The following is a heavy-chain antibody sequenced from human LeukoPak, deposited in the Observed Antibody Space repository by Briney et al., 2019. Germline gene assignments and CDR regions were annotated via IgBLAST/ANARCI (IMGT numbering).Heavy chain of an antibody. Sequence: SETLSLTCAVYGGSFSGYYWSWIRQPPGKGLEWIGEINHSGSTNYNPSLKSRVTISVDTSKNQFSLKLSSVTAADTAVYYCASLDYGDYLLDYWGQGTLVTVSS. CDR2: INHSGST. D-gene: IGHD4-17*01. CDR3: ASLDYGDYLLDY. CDR1: GGSFSGYY. J-gene: IGHJ4*02. V-gene: IGHV4-34*01.